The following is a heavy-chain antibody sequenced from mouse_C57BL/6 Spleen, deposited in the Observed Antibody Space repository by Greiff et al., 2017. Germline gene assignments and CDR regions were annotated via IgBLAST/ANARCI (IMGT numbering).Heavy chain of an antibody. CDR2: IDPSDSYT. CDR1: GYTFTSYW. CDR3: ARWVDWYFEV. V-gene: IGHV1-50*01. J-gene: IGHJ1*03. Sequence: QVQLQQPGAELVKPGASVKLSCKASGYTFTSYWMQWVKQRPGQGLEWIGEIDPSDSYTNYNQKVKGKATLTVDTSSSTAYMQLSSLTSEDSAVYYCARWVDWYFEVWGTGTTVTVSS.